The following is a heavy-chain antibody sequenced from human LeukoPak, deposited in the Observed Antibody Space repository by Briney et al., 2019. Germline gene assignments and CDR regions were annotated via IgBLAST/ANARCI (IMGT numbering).Heavy chain of an antibody. CDR3: AKCPGTATSSSRMDV. Sequence: GASVTVSLKCTGCTSINYANNWVGQPPAKGLEWVGKIIPILGVAKYAQNCQGRLTIRADISTSAAYMELRSLRSEDTAVYFCAKCPGTATSSSRMDVWGQGTSVSVTS. CDR1: GCTSINYA. V-gene: IGHV1-69*04. D-gene: IGHD2-2*01. CDR2: IIPILGVA. J-gene: IGHJ6*02.